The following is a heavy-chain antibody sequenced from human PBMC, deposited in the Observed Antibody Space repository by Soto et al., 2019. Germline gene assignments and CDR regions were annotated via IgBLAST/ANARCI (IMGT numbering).Heavy chain of an antibody. CDR3: ARVRQGTAGAFDI. Sequence: SETLSLTCTVSGGSISNYYWSWIRQPPGRGLEWIGDIYYSGSTNYNPSLKSRLSMSVDTSKNHFSLKLSSVTAADTAVYYCARVRQGTAGAFDIWGQGTTVTVSS. D-gene: IGHD3-10*01. J-gene: IGHJ3*02. V-gene: IGHV4-59*01. CDR2: IYYSGST. CDR1: GGSISNYY.